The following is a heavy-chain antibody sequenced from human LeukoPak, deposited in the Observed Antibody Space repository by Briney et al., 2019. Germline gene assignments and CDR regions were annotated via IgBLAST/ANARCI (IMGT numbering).Heavy chain of an antibody. J-gene: IGHJ4*02. CDR3: ARVDRDGYNEAY. Sequence: PGGSLRLSCAASGFTFSSYSMNWVRQAPGKGLEWVSSISSSSSYIYYADSVKGRFTISRDNAKNSLYLQMNSLRAEDTAVYYCARVDRDGYNEAYWGQGTLVTVSS. D-gene: IGHD5-24*01. CDR2: ISSSSSYI. V-gene: IGHV3-21*01. CDR1: GFTFSSYS.